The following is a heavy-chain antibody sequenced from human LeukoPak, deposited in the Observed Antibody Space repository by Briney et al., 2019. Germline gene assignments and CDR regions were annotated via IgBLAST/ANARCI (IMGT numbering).Heavy chain of an antibody. CDR2: INPSGGST. Sequence: ASVKVSCKASGYTFTSYYMHWVRQAPRQGLEWMGIINPSGGSTSYAQKFQGRVTMTRDMSTSTVYMELSSLRSEDTAVYYCARDHLGFYFDYWGQGTLVTVSS. CDR3: ARDHLGFYFDY. V-gene: IGHV1-46*01. D-gene: IGHD6-25*01. J-gene: IGHJ4*02. CDR1: GYTFTSYY.